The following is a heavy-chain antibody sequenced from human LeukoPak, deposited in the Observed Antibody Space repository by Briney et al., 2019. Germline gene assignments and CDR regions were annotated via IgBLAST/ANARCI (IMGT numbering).Heavy chain of an antibody. D-gene: IGHD3-10*01. Sequence: PGGSLRLSCAASGFTFSSYWMHWVRQAPGKGLVWVSRINSDGSRTTYADSVTGRFTISRDNAKNSLYLQMTSLRAEDTAVYFCARDPAFGAFDIWGQGTMVTVSS. CDR3: ARDPAFGAFDI. V-gene: IGHV3-74*01. CDR2: INSDGSRT. CDR1: GFTFSSYW. J-gene: IGHJ3*02.